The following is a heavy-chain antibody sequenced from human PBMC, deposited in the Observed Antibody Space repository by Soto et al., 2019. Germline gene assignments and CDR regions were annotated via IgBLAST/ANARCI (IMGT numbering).Heavy chain of an antibody. V-gene: IGHV4-59*01. D-gene: IGHD2-15*01. CDR3: ARGWWPSFDF. J-gene: IGHJ4*02. CDR1: GGSISSYY. CDR2: IYYSGST. Sequence: ASETLSLTCTVSGGSISSYYWSWIRQPPGKGLEWIGYIYYSGSTNYNPSLKSRVTISVDTSKNQFSLKLSSVTAAGTAVYYCARGWWPSFDFWGRGTLVTVSS.